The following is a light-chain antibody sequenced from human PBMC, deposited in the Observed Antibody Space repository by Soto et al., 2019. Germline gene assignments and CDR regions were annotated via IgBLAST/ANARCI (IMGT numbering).Light chain of an antibody. V-gene: IGLV1-44*01. J-gene: IGLJ3*02. CDR2: GDN. CDR1: SSNIGSNS. CDR3: AAWGERLKGWM. Sequence: QSVLIQPPSVSGTPGQRVIISCSGSSSNIGSNSANWYQQLPGTAPGLLIYGDNKRPSRVPDRFSGSKSGTSASLAISGLQSGDEADYYCAAWGERLKGWMFCGGTKLTVL.